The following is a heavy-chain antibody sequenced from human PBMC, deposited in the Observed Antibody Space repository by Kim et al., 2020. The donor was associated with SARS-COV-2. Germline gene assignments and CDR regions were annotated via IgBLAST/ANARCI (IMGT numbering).Heavy chain of an antibody. CDR3: ARDRGYCTSTSCYPASFDF. V-gene: IGHV4-59*01. Sequence: SETLSLTCTVSGGSISSYYWNWIRQPPGKGLEWIGYIYYSGSTNYNPSLKSRVTMSVDTSKNQFSLKLSSVTAADTAVYYCARDRGYCTSTSCYPASFDFWGHGTLVTVSS. CDR2: IYYSGST. CDR1: GGSISSYY. J-gene: IGHJ2*01. D-gene: IGHD2-2*01.